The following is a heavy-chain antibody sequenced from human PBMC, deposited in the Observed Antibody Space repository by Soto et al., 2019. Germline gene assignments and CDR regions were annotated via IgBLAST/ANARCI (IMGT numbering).Heavy chain of an antibody. CDR2: ISSSSSTI. CDR3: AREGFYYYYGMDV. V-gene: IGHV3-48*01. CDR1: GFTFSSYS. J-gene: IGHJ6*02. Sequence: EVQLVESGGGLVQPGGSLRLSCAASGFTFSSYSMNWVRQAPGKGLEWVSYISSSSSTIYYADPVKGRFTISRDNAKNALYLQMNRLRAEDTAVYYCAREGFYYYYGMDVWGQGTTVTVSS.